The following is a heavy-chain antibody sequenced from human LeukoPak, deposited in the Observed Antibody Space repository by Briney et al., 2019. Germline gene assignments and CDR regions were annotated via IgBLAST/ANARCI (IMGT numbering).Heavy chain of an antibody. D-gene: IGHD2-8*01. CDR3: ARGPNHYYYMDF. Sequence: ASVKVSCKASGYTFTGYYMHWVRQAPEQGLEWMGWINPDGDVTKSAQKFQGRVTMTTDKSINTVFMELSGLTSDDTALYYCARGPNHYYYMDFWGKGTTVSVSS. J-gene: IGHJ6*03. V-gene: IGHV1-2*02. CDR2: INPDGDVT. CDR1: GYTFTGYY.